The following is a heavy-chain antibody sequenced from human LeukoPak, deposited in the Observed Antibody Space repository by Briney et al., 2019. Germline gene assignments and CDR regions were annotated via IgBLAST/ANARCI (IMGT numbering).Heavy chain of an antibody. CDR1: GFTFRTYA. J-gene: IGHJ4*02. D-gene: IGHD2-15*01. V-gene: IGHV3-23*01. CDR3: AKDRYCGGGTCYWSYFDY. Sequence: TGGSLRLSCAASGFTFRTYAMSWVRQAPGKGLEWVSAISGGGGSTYYADSVKGRFTISRDNSKNTLFLQMNSLRAEDTAAYYCAKDRYCGGGTCYWSYFDYWGQGTLVTVSS. CDR2: ISGGGGST.